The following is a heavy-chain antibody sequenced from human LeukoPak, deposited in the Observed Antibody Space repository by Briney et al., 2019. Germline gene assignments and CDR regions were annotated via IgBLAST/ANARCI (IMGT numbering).Heavy chain of an antibody. D-gene: IGHD3-10*01. CDR2: IYSGGST. J-gene: IGHJ4*02. CDR1: GFAVSSNY. CDR3: AKVDYYGSGSYYNFIDY. V-gene: IGHV3-53*01. Sequence: GGSLRLSCAASGFAVSSNYMSWVRQAPGKGLEWVSVIYSGGSTYYADSVKGRFTISRDNSKNTLYLQMNSLRAEDTAVYYCAKVDYYGSGSYYNFIDYWGQGTLVTVSS.